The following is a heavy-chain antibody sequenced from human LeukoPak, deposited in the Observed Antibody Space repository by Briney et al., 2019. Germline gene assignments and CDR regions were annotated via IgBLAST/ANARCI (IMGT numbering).Heavy chain of an antibody. J-gene: IGHJ5*02. V-gene: IGHV3-74*01. Sequence: PGGSLRLSCAASGFTFSSYWMHWVRQAPGKGLVWVSRINSDGSSTSYADSVKGRFTISRDNANNTLYLQMNSLRAEDTAVYYCARGIYISSSLNWFDPWGQGTLVTVSS. CDR1: GFTFSSYW. D-gene: IGHD6-6*01. CDR3: ARGIYISSSLNWFDP. CDR2: INSDGSST.